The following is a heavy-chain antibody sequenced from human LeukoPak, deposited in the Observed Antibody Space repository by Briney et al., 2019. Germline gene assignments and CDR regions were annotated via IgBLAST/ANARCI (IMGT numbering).Heavy chain of an antibody. V-gene: IGHV4-34*01. CDR1: GGSFSGYY. CDR2: INHSGST. Sequence: SETLSLTCAVYGGSFSGYYWSWIRQPPGKGLEWIGEINHSGSTNYNPSLKSRVTISVDTSKNQFSLKLSSVTAADTAVYYCARVARDIVVVPAAFDYWGQGTLVTVSS. J-gene: IGHJ4*02. CDR3: ARVARDIVVVPAAFDY. D-gene: IGHD2-2*01.